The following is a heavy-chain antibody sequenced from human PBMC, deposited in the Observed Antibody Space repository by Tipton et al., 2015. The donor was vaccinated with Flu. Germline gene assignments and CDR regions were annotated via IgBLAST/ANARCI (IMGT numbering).Heavy chain of an antibody. CDR3: AKQSHRLLRGYFDY. D-gene: IGHD2-2*01. V-gene: IGHV3-23*01. J-gene: IGHJ4*02. CDR1: GFTFSSYA. CDR2: ISGSGGST. Sequence: SGFTFSSYAMSWVRQAPGKGLEWVSAISGSGGSTYYADSVKGRFTISRDNSKNTLYLQMNSLRAEDTAVYYCAKQSHRLLRGYFDYWGQGTLVTGSS.